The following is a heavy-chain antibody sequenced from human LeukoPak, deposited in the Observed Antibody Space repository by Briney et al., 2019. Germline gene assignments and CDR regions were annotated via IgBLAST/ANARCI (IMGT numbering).Heavy chain of an antibody. Sequence: PETLSLTCTVSGGSISSYYRSWIRQPPRKGLEWIGYISYSGSTNYNPSLKSRVTISVDTSKNQFSLKLSSVTAADTAVYYCAREADFPTYYYDSSGYYFDWGQGTLGTVSS. CDR2: ISYSGST. CDR1: GGSISSYY. J-gene: IGHJ4*02. CDR3: AREADFPTYYYDSSGYYFD. D-gene: IGHD3-22*01. V-gene: IGHV4-59*12.